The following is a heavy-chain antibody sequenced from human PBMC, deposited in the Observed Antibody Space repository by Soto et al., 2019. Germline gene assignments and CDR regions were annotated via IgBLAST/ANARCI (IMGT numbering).Heavy chain of an antibody. Sequence: GASVKVSCKVSGYTLTELSMHWVRQAPGKGLEWMGGFDPEDGETIYAQKFQGRVTMTEDTSTDTAYMELSSLRSEDTAVYYCATELNPLRYYYDSSGYPYNWFDPWGQGTLVTVSS. J-gene: IGHJ5*02. CDR3: ATELNPLRYYYDSSGYPYNWFDP. CDR1: GYTLTELS. V-gene: IGHV1-24*01. D-gene: IGHD3-22*01. CDR2: FDPEDGET.